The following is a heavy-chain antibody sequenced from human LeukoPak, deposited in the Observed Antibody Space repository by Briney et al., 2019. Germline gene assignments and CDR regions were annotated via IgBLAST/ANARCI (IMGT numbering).Heavy chain of an antibody. CDR3: ARDRGVGAPYYFDY. D-gene: IGHD1-26*01. CDR1: GFTFSDYY. V-gene: IGHV3-11*01. CDR2: ISSISSTM. Sequence: GSLRLSCAASGFTFSDYYMSWIRQAPGKGLEWISYISSISSTMYYADSVKGRFTISMDNAKNSLYLQMNSLRAEDTAVYYCARDRGVGAPYYFDYWGQGTLVTVSS. J-gene: IGHJ4*02.